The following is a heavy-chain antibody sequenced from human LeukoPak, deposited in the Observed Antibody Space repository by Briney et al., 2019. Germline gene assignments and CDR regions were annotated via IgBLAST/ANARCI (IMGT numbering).Heavy chain of an antibody. D-gene: IGHD4-23*01. CDR1: GGSFSGYY. CDR3: ARGGKATVVTM. V-gene: IGHV4-34*01. CDR2: INHSGST. Sequence: SETLSLTCAVYGGSFSGYYWSWIRQPPGKGLEWVGEINHSGSTNYNPSLKSRVSMSVDTSKNQFSLKLTSVTAADTAVYYCARGGKATVVTMWGQGILVTVSS. J-gene: IGHJ4*02.